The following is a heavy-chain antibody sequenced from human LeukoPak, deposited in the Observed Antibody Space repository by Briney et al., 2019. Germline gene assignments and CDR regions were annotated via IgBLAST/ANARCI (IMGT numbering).Heavy chain of an antibody. Sequence: GGSLRLSCAASGFTFSSYAMTWVRQAPGKGLEWVSTISVSGGSTYYADSVKGRFTISRDNSKNTLYLQMNSLRVEDTAVYYCARDPTYWYFDLWGRGTLVTVSS. CDR2: ISVSGGST. CDR3: ARDPTYWYFDL. J-gene: IGHJ2*01. V-gene: IGHV3-23*01. CDR1: GFTFSSYA.